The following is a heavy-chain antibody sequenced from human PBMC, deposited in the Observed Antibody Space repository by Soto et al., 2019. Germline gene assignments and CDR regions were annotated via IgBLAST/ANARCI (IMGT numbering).Heavy chain of an antibody. J-gene: IGHJ5*02. D-gene: IGHD1-7*01. CDR1: GGSITNHY. CDR3: ARQERLNWNYAWFDH. Sequence: SETLSLTCTVSGGSITNHYWSWIRQPPGKGLEWIGYFYYSGSNNYNPSLKSRVTISVDTSKNQFSLQLRSVTAADTAVYYCARQERLNWNYAWFDHWGQGTLVTVS. V-gene: IGHV4-59*08. CDR2: FYYSGSN.